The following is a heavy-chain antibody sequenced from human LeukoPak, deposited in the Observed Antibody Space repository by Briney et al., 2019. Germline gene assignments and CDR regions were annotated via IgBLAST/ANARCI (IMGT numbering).Heavy chain of an antibody. D-gene: IGHD5-18*01. CDR2: IYYSGST. Sequence: SETLSLTCTVSGGSISSYYWSWIRQPPGKGLEWIGYIYYSGSTNYNPSLKSRVTISVDTSKNQFSLKLSSVTAADTAVYYCARASRGYTDYWGQGTLVTVSS. J-gene: IGHJ4*02. V-gene: IGHV4-59*01. CDR1: GGSISSYY. CDR3: ARASRGYTDY.